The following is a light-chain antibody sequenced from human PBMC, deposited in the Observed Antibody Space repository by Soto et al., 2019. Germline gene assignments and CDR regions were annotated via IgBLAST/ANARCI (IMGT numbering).Light chain of an antibody. CDR2: DAS. CDR1: QSVSSY. V-gene: IGKV3-11*01. J-gene: IGKJ5*01. CDR3: QQRSNWSIT. Sequence: EIVLTQSPATLSLSPGERATLSCRASQSVSSYLAWYQQKPGQAPRLLIYDASNRATGIPARFSGSGSGTDFTLPIRRLEPEDFAVSYCQQRSNWSITFGQGTRLEIK.